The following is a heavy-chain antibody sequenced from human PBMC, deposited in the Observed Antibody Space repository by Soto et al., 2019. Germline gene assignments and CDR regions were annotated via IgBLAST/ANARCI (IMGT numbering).Heavy chain of an antibody. D-gene: IGHD3-10*01. Sequence: PGGSLRLSCAASGFTVSSNYMSWVRQAPGKGLEWVSVIYSGGSTYYADSVKGRFTISRDNSKNTLYLQMNSLRAEDTAVYYCARALAYGSPDYYYYYGMDVWGQGTTVTV. J-gene: IGHJ6*02. CDR3: ARALAYGSPDYYYYYGMDV. CDR1: GFTVSSNY. V-gene: IGHV3-53*01. CDR2: IYSGGST.